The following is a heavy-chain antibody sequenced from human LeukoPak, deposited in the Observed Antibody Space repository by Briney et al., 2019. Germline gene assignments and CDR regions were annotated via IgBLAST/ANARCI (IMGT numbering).Heavy chain of an antibody. J-gene: IGHJ2*01. Sequence: GGSLRLSCAASGFTFDDYAMHWVRQAPGKGLEWVSGISWNSGSIGYADSVKGRFTISRDNAKNSLYLQMNSLRAEDTALYYCAKDVIAAAGYWYFDLWSRGTLVTVSS. V-gene: IGHV3-9*01. CDR2: ISWNSGSI. CDR3: AKDVIAAAGYWYFDL. D-gene: IGHD6-13*01. CDR1: GFTFDDYA.